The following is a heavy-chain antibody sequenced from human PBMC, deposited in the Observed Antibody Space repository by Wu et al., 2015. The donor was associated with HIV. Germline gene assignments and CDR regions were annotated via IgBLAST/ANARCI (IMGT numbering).Heavy chain of an antibody. Sequence: QVLLVQSGAEVKKPGASVKVSCKASGYTFISYGISWVRQAPGQGLEWMGWISPYYGNTNYAQQLLGRLTLTTDTSTSTAYMELRSLRSDDTAVYYCARDRVLFNSIAVAGRYYYGMGRRGAKGPRSPVSS. D-gene: IGHD6-19*01. CDR2: ISPYYGNT. CDR3: ARDRVLFNSIAVAGRYYYGMGRR. CDR1: GYTFISYG. V-gene: IGHV1-18*01. J-gene: IGHJ6*02.